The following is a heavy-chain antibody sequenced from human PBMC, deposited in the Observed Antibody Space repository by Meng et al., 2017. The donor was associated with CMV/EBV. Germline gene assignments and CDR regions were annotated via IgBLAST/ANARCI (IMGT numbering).Heavy chain of an antibody. Sequence: SGGSISSCGYYWRWIRQHPGKGLEWIGYIYYSGSTYYNPSLKSRVTISVDTSKNQFSLKLSSVTAADTAVYYCARGTTVGATYAVDYWGQGTLVTVSS. J-gene: IGHJ4*02. D-gene: IGHD1-26*01. CDR1: GGSISSCGYY. V-gene: IGHV4-31*02. CDR3: ARGTTVGATYAVDY. CDR2: IYYSGST.